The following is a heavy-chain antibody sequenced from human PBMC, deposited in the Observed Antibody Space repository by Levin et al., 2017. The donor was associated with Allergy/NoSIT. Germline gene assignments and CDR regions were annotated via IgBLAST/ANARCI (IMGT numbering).Heavy chain of an antibody. CDR1: GGSISSSSYY. CDR3: ARHHSSSWYWR. Sequence: SETLSLTCTVSGGSISSSSYYWGWIRQPPGKGLEWIGSIYYSGSTYYNPSLKSRVTISVDTSKNQFSLKLSSVTAADTAVYYCARHHSSSWYWRWGQGTLVTVSS. V-gene: IGHV4-39*01. CDR2: IYYSGST. J-gene: IGHJ4*02. D-gene: IGHD6-13*01.